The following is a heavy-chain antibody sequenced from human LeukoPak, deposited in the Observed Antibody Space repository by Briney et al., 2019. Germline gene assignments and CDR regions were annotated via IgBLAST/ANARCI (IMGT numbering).Heavy chain of an antibody. V-gene: IGHV3-30*03. Sequence: GGSLRLSCAASGFTFSSYGMHWVRQAPGKGLEWEAVISYDGSNKYYADSVKGRFTISRDNSKNTLYLQMNSLRAEDTAVYYCASEIDYWGQGTLVTVSS. J-gene: IGHJ4*02. CDR1: GFTFSSYG. CDR2: ISYDGSNK. CDR3: ASEIDY.